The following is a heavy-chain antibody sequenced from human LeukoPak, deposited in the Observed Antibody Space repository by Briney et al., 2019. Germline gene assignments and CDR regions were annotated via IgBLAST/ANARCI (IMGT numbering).Heavy chain of an antibody. CDR3: TTEGDILTGPNAYTDY. J-gene: IGHJ4*02. CDR2: IKSKTDGGTT. V-gene: IGHV3-15*01. CDR1: GFTFSRYW. Sequence: GGSLRLSCVASGFTFSRYWMRWVRQASGKGLEWAGRIKSKTDGGTTDYAAPVKGRFTISRDDSKNTLYLQMNSLKTEDTAVYYCTTEGDILTGPNAYTDYWGQGTLVTVSS. D-gene: IGHD3-9*01.